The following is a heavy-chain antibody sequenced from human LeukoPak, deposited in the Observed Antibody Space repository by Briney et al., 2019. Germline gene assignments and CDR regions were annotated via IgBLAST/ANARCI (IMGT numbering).Heavy chain of an antibody. CDR3: ARDGEYYYDSSGYSGGGAFDI. D-gene: IGHD3-22*01. Sequence: GGSLRLSCVVSGFTFSSYSMNWVRQAPGKGLEWVSYISSSSSTIYHADSVKGRFTISRDNAKNSLYLQMNSLRDEDTAVYYCARDGEYYYDSSGYSGGGAFDIWGQGTMVTVSS. CDR1: GFTFSSYS. CDR2: ISSSSSTI. J-gene: IGHJ3*02. V-gene: IGHV3-48*02.